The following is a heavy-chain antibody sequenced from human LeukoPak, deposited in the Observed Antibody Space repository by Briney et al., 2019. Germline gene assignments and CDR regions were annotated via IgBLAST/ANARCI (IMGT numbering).Heavy chain of an antibody. CDR3: ARDTGGGYSCYDC. CDR1: GFTFSSYW. Sequence: GGSLRLSCAASGFTFSSYWTTWIRQAPGKGLEWVANIKQDGSEKYYVDSVKGRFTISRDNAKNSLYLQMSSLRAEDTAVYYCARDTGGGYSCYDCWGQGTLVTVAS. D-gene: IGHD5-18*01. V-gene: IGHV3-7*01. J-gene: IGHJ4*02. CDR2: IKQDGSEK.